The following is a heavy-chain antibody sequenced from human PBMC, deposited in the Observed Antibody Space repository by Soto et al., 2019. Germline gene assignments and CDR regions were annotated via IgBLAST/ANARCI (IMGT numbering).Heavy chain of an antibody. CDR2: IGTAGDT. Sequence: GGSLRFSCAASGFTFSSYDMHWVRQATGKGLEWVSAIGTAGDTYYPGSVKGRFTISRENAKNSLYLQMNSLRAGDTAVYYCARASRYYYYGSGSYYFFDYWGQGTLVTVSS. J-gene: IGHJ4*02. V-gene: IGHV3-13*01. CDR1: GFTFSSYD. D-gene: IGHD3-10*01. CDR3: ARASRYYYYGSGSYYFFDY.